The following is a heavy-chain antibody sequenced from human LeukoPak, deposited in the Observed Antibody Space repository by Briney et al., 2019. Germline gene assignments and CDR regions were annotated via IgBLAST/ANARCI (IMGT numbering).Heavy chain of an antibody. D-gene: IGHD6-19*01. CDR2: IIPIFGTA. J-gene: IGHJ4*02. CDR3: ARGGVAVAAY. Sequence: GASVKVSCKASGGTFSSYAISWVRQAPGQGLEWMGGIIPIFGTANYEQEFQGRVTITADESTSTAYMELSSLRSEDTAVYYCARGGVAVAAYWGQGTLVTVSS. CDR1: GGTFSSYA. V-gene: IGHV1-69*01.